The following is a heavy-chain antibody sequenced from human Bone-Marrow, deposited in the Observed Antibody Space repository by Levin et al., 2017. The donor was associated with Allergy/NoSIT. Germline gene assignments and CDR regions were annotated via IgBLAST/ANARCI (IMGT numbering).Heavy chain of an antibody. D-gene: IGHD4-11*01. CDR2: ISYAGSNQ. Sequence: GESLKISCAASGFTFSTYAMHWVRQAPGKGLEWVAVISYAGSNQYYADSVKGRFTISRDNSKNALYLQMNNLRGEDTGVYYCARDEYSDYDTYFYGMDVWGQGTTVTVS. CDR1: GFTFSTYA. J-gene: IGHJ6*02. V-gene: IGHV3-30*04. CDR3: ARDEYSDYDTYFYGMDV.